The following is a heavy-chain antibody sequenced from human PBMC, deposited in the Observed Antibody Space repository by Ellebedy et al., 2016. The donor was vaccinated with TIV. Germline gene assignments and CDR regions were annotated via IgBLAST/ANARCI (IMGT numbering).Heavy chain of an antibody. Sequence: GGSLRLSXTVSGGSISSSTYYWGWIRQAPGKGLEWVSTISGSGGSTYHADSVKGRFTVSRDNPKNTLYLQMNSLRAEDTAVYYCARFHHSASYFFFDHWGQGTLVTVSS. J-gene: IGHJ4*02. CDR1: GGSISSSTYY. D-gene: IGHD1-26*01. CDR3: ARFHHSASYFFFDH. CDR2: ISGSGGST. V-gene: IGHV3-23*01.